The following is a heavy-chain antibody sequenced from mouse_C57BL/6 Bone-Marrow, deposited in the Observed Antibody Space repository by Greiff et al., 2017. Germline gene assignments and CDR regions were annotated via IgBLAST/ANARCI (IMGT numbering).Heavy chain of an antibody. CDR1: GFTFSNYW. D-gene: IGHD1-1*01. CDR3: TYYYGRYFDV. J-gene: IGHJ1*03. Sequence: EVQVVESGGGLVQPGGSMKLSCVASGFTFSNYWMNWVRQSPEKGLEWVAQIRLKSDNYATHYAESVKGRFTISRDDSKSSVYLQMNNLRAEDTGIYYCTYYYGRYFDVWGTGTTVTVSS. CDR2: IRLKSDNYAT. V-gene: IGHV6-3*01.